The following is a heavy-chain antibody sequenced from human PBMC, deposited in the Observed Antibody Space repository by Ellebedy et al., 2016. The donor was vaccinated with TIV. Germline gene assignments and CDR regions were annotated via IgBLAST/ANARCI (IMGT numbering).Heavy chain of an antibody. V-gene: IGHV4-4*02. CDR1: GGSISSSNW. Sequence: SETLSLXXAVSGGSISSSNWWSWVRQPPGKGLEWIGEIYHSGSTNYNPSLKSRVTISVDKPKNQFSLKLSSVTAADTAVYYCARVSVAAAVNYYYYGMDVWGQGTTVTVSS. CDR3: ARVSVAAAVNYYYYGMDV. J-gene: IGHJ6*02. D-gene: IGHD6-13*01. CDR2: IYHSGST.